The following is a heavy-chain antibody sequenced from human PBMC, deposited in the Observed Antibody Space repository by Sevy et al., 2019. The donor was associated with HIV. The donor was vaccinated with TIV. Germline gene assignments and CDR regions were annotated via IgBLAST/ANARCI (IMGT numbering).Heavy chain of an antibody. Sequence: GGSLRLSCTASGFIFRDYYMSWIRQAPGKGLEWVANVKQHGNEQFYMDSVKGRFTISRDNAKNSLYLQMNSLRAEDTAVYYCVREAVVNDVDDAFDMWGQGTMVTVSS. CDR2: VKQHGNEQ. CDR1: GFIFRDYY. V-gene: IGHV3-7*01. D-gene: IGHD2-21*01. J-gene: IGHJ3*02. CDR3: VREAVVNDVDDAFDM.